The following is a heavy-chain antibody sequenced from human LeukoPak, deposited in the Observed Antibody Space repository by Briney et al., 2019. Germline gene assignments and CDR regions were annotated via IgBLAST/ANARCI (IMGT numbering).Heavy chain of an antibody. J-gene: IGHJ5*02. D-gene: IGHD3-10*01. CDR1: GFTFSSYG. Sequence: PGGSLRLSCAASGFTFSSYGMHWVRQAPGKGLEWVAVISYDGSNKYYADSVKGRFTISRDNSKNTLYLQMNSLRAEDTAVYYCAKEIGTATMVREPWGQGTLVTVSS. V-gene: IGHV3-30*18. CDR2: ISYDGSNK. CDR3: AKEIGTATMVREP.